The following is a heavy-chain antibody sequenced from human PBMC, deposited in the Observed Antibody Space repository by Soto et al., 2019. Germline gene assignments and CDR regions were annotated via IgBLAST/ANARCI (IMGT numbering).Heavy chain of an antibody. CDR1: GYTFTIYA. V-gene: IGHV1-3*01. CDR2: INPANGDT. CDR3: ARGDWTTVTFDS. D-gene: IGHD4-17*01. Sequence: QVQLVQSGAEVKKPGASVKVSCKASGYTFTIYAMHWVRQAPGQRLEWMGWINPANGDTKYSPHFQRRVTIIRDTSASTAYMELSSLGSEDTAVYYCARGDWTTVTFDSWGQGTLFTVS. J-gene: IGHJ4*02.